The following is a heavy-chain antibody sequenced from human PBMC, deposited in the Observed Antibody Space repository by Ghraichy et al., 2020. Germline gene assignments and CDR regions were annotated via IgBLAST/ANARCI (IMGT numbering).Heavy chain of an antibody. J-gene: IGHJ4*02. V-gene: IGHV4-30-2*01. CDR2: IYHSGST. CDR3: ARDRDGYNYFDY. D-gene: IGHD5-24*01. Sequence: SENLSLTCAVSGGSISSGGYSWSWIRQPPGKGLEWIGYIYHSGSTYYNPSLKSRVTISVDRSKNQFSLKLSSVTAADTAVYYCARDRDGYNYFDYWGQGTLVTVSS. CDR1: GGSISSGGYS.